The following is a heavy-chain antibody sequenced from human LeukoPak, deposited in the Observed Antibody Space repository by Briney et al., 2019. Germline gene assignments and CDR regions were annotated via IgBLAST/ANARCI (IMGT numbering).Heavy chain of an antibody. CDR2: IDPSSAYI. J-gene: IGHJ4*02. D-gene: IGHD6-13*01. CDR1: GFTFRSYS. V-gene: IGHV3-21*01. CDR3: ARPDYRAIAAAGSFDY. Sequence: GGSLRLSCAASGFTFRSYSMNWVRQAPGKGLEWVSAIDPSSAYIYYADSVKGRFTISRGNAENSLYLQMNSLRAEDTAVYYCARPDYRAIAAAGSFDYWGQGTLVTVSS.